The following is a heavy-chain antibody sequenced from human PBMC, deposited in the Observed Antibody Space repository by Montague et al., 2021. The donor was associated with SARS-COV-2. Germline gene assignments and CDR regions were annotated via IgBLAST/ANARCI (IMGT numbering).Heavy chain of an antibody. CDR2: IYYSGST. Sequence: SETLSLTCTVSGGSISSSSYYWGWIRQPPRKRLEWIGSIYYSGSTYYNPSLKSRVTISVDTSKNQFSLKLSSVTAADTAVYYCARVGRQQLVRLSGMDVWGQGTTVTVSS. J-gene: IGHJ6*02. CDR3: ARVGRQQLVRLSGMDV. CDR1: GGSISSSSYY. V-gene: IGHV4-39*07. D-gene: IGHD6-13*01.